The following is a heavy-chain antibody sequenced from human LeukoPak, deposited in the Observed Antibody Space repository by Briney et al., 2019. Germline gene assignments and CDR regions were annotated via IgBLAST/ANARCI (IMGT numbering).Heavy chain of an antibody. CDR3: ARGSGDYYYYYMDV. CDR1: GGSISGYY. CDR2: LYYSGST. V-gene: IGHV4-59*01. J-gene: IGHJ6*03. Sequence: SETLSLTCTVSGGSISGYYWSWIRQPPGKGLEWIGYLYYSGSTNYNPSLESRVTISVDTSKNQFSLKLSSVTAADTAVYYCARGSGDYYYYYMDVWGKGTTVTISS. D-gene: IGHD2-15*01.